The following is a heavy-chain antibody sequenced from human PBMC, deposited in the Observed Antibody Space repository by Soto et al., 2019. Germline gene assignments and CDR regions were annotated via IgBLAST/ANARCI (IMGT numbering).Heavy chain of an antibody. D-gene: IGHD6-6*01. CDR3: ARSCGVEYSSSSGAFDI. CDR1: GYTSTSYY. CDR2: INPSGGST. V-gene: IGHV1-46*01. Sequence: ASVKVSCKASGYTSTSYYMHWVRQAPGQGLEWMGIINPSGGSTSYAQKFQGRVTMTRDTSTSTVYMEVSSQRSEDTAVYYCARSCGVEYSSSSGAFDIWGQGRMVTVS. J-gene: IGHJ3*02.